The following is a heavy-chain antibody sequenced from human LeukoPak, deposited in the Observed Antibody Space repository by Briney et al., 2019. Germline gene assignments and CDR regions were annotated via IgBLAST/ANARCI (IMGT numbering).Heavy chain of an antibody. J-gene: IGHJ4*02. V-gene: IGHV3-48*03. CDR1: GVILRRYE. Sequence: PGGSLRLSCAASGVILRRYEMNGVRQAPGEGVEWVSYISSSGSTIYYAYSVKGRFTISRDNAKNSLYLQMDSLRAEDTAVYYCARGPSSPLTHWGQGTLVTVSS. CDR2: ISSSGSTI. D-gene: IGHD6-6*01. CDR3: ARGPSSPLTH.